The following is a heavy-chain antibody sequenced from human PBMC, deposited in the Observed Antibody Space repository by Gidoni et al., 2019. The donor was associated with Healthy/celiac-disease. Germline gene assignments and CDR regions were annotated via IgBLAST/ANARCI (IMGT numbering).Heavy chain of an antibody. Sequence: QVQLVQSGAEVKKPGASVKVSCKASGYTFTGYYMHWVRQAPGQGLEWRGRINPNSGGTNYAQKFQGRVTMTRDTSISTAYMELSRLRSDDTAVYYCARDYSIAARPGGYWGQGTLVTVSS. CDR3: ARDYSIAARPGGY. J-gene: IGHJ4*02. CDR2: INPNSGGT. CDR1: GYTFTGYY. V-gene: IGHV1-2*06. D-gene: IGHD6-6*01.